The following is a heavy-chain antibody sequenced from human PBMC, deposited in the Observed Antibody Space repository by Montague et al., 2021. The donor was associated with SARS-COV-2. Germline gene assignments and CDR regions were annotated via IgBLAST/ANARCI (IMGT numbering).Heavy chain of an antibody. CDR1: GDSVSSNTPA. Sequence: CAISGDSVSSNTPAWNWNRQSPPRRLEFLGRTYFKSKWYYDYAXXXKXGMTISPDTSKNQFPPQLIPVTPEDRAVYYCAGDPRYSLSWSLDYWGQGTLVTVSS. V-gene: IGHV6-1*01. J-gene: IGHJ4*01. D-gene: IGHD6-13*01. CDR3: AGDPRYSLSWSLDY. CDR2: TYFKSKWYY.